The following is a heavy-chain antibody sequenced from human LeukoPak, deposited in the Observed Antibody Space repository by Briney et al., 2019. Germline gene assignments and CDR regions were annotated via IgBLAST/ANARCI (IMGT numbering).Heavy chain of an antibody. Sequence: GASVKVSCKASGYTFTSYGISWVRQAPGQGLEWMGWINPNSGGTNYAQKFQGRVTMTRDTSISTAYMELSRLRSDDTAVYYCAREDCSGGSCHPDYWGQGTLVTVSS. CDR3: AREDCSGGSCHPDY. D-gene: IGHD2-15*01. CDR2: INPNSGGT. J-gene: IGHJ4*02. CDR1: GYTFTSYG. V-gene: IGHV1-2*02.